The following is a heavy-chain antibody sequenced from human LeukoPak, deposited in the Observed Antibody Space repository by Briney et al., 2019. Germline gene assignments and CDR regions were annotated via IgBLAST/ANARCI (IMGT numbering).Heavy chain of an antibody. CDR1: GGSISSYY. CDR3: ARERRDGYKVYFDY. D-gene: IGHD5-24*01. Sequence: SETLSLTCTVSGGSISSYYWSWIRQPAGKGLEWIGRIYTSGSTNYNPSLKSRVTMSVDTSKNQFSLKLSSVTAADTAVYYCARERRDGYKVYFDYWGLGTLVTVSS. CDR2: IYTSGST. V-gene: IGHV4-4*07. J-gene: IGHJ4*02.